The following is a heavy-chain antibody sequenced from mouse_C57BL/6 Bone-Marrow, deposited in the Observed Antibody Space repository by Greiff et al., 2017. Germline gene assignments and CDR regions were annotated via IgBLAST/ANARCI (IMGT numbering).Heavy chain of an antibody. J-gene: IGHJ2*01. V-gene: IGHV1-80*01. D-gene: IGHD4-1*01. CDR3: ARDWDYCDY. Sequence: VKLMESGAQLVKPGASVPISCKVSGYAFSPYWANWVKPRPGTGLAWLGQISPGDGDTNPNGKVTGKAKLSAYKSSSTAYMQLSSLTSEDSAVYFCARDWDYCDYWGHGTIRTGSS. CDR1: GYAFSPYW. CDR2: ISPGDGDT.